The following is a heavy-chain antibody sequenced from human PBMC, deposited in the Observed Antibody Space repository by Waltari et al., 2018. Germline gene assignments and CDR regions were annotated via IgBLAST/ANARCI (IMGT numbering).Heavy chain of an antibody. J-gene: IGHJ4*02. Sequence: QVQLQESGPGLVKPSDTLSLTCAVPGYSISSGYYWGWIRQPPGKGLEWIGSIYHSGSTYYNPSLKSRVTISVDTSKNQFSLKLSSVTAADTAVYYCARHPGLTGTSDYFDYWGQGTLVTVSS. CDR3: ARHPGLTGTSDYFDY. V-gene: IGHV4-38-2*01. D-gene: IGHD1-7*01. CDR1: GYSISSGYY. CDR2: IYHSGST.